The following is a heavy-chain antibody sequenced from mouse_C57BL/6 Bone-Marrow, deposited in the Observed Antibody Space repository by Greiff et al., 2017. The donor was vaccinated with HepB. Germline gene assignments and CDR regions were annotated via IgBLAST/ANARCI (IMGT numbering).Heavy chain of an antibody. CDR2: INPSTGGT. J-gene: IGHJ3*01. D-gene: IGHD1-1*01. V-gene: IGHV1-42*01. CDR3: ARGGYYGSRFAY. Sequence: VQLKESGPELVKPGASVKISCKASGYSFTGYYMNWVKQSPEKSLEWIGEINPSTGGTTYNQKFKAKATLTVDKSSSTAYMQLKSLTSEDSAVYYCARGGYYGSRFAYWGQGTLVTVSA. CDR1: GYSFTGYY.